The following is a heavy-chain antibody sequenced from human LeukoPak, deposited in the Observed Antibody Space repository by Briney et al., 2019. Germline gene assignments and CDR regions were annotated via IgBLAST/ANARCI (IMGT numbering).Heavy chain of an antibody. CDR2: IYHSGST. CDR1: GGSKSGNY. CDR3: STTGIAVAGTKWDY. J-gene: IGHJ4*02. V-gene: IGHV4-59*12. D-gene: IGHD6-19*01. Sequence: SETLSLTCTVSGGSKSGNYWSWIRQPPGKGLEWIGEIYHSGSTNYNPSLKSRVTISVDKSKNQFSLKLSSVTAADTAVYYCSTTGIAVAGTKWDYWGQGTLVTVSS.